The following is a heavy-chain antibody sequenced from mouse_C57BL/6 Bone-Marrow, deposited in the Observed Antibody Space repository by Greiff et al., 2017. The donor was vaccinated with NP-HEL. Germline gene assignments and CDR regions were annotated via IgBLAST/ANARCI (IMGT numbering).Heavy chain of an antibody. CDR3: ARRTMVTPFAY. J-gene: IGHJ3*01. V-gene: IGHV1-81*01. Sequence: QVQLKESGAELARPGASVKLSCKASGYTFTSYGISWVKQRTGQGLEWIGEIYPRSGNTYYNEKFKGKATLTADKSSSTAYMELRSLTSEDSAVYFCARRTMVTPFAYWGQGTLVTVSA. D-gene: IGHD2-2*01. CDR2: IYPRSGNT. CDR1: GYTFTSYG.